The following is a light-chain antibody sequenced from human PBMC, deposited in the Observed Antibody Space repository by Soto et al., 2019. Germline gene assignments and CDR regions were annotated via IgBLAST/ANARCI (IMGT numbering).Light chain of an antibody. J-gene: IGKJ1*01. V-gene: IGKV1-39*01. CDR3: QQSDSAPRT. Sequence: DIQMTQSPSSLSASVGDRVTITCRASQSISSYLNWYQQKPGKAPRLLIHDATTLQSGVPSRFSGSGSGTDFTLTISSLQPEDFATYYCQQSDSAPRTFGQGTKGDIK. CDR2: DAT. CDR1: QSISSY.